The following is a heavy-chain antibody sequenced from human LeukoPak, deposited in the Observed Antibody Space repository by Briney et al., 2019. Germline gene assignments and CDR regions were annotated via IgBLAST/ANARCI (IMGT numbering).Heavy chain of an antibody. D-gene: IGHD3-10*01. CDR2: ISSSGSTI. J-gene: IGHJ6*02. CDR3: ARDRAYYYYYGMDV. CDR1: GFTFSSYE. Sequence: GGSLRLSCAASGFTFSSYEMNWVRQAPSKGLEWVSYISSSGSTIYYADSVKGRFTISRDNAKNSLYLQMNSLRAEDTAVYYCARDRAYYYYYGMDVWGQGTTVTVS. V-gene: IGHV3-48*03.